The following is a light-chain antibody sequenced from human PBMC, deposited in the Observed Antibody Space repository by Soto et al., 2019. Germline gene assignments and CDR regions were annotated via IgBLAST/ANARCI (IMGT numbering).Light chain of an antibody. Sequence: DIQMTQSPSSLSAFVGARVTITCRASQGIGTYLHWYQQKPGRAPKLLISSSSTLQTRVPSRFRGSGSGADFALTITSLQPEDFATYFWQQTYGSPVTFGGGTRVE. V-gene: IGKV1-39*01. CDR1: QGIGTY. CDR2: SSS. CDR3: QQTYGSPVT. J-gene: IGKJ4*01.